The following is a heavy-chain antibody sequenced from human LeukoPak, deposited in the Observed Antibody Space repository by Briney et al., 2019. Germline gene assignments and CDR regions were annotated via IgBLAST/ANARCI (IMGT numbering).Heavy chain of an antibody. J-gene: IGHJ4*02. CDR1: GYTLYGYF. Sequence: ASVKVSCKASGYTLYGYFMHWVRQAPGQGLEWMGWIDPRNGETNYVQKFQGRITMAKDTATNTAHMELSRLTSEDTAVYYCARGYSMIRGQIPPDYWGQGTLVTVSS. CDR2: IDPRNGET. CDR3: ARGYSMIRGQIPPDY. V-gene: IGHV1-2*02. D-gene: IGHD3-10*01.